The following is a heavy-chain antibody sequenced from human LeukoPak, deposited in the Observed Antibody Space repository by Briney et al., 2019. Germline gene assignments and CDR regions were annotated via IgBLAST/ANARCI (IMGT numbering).Heavy chain of an antibody. J-gene: IGHJ4*02. CDR1: GFTFSSYS. CDR2: IRGGGEFN. CDR3: ARDDSHGYHFFDS. V-gene: IGHV3-21*01. D-gene: IGHD3-22*01. Sequence: PGGSLRLSCAASGFTFSSYSMNWIRQAPGKRLEWVSSIRGGGEFNYYGDSVKGRVTISRDNGKNSLYLQMNSVRPEDMAVYYCARDDSHGYHFFDSWGRGTLVTVSS.